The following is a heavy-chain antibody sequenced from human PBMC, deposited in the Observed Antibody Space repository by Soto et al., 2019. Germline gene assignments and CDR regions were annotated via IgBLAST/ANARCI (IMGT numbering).Heavy chain of an antibody. Sequence: EVQVVESGGGLVQPGGSLRLSCAASGFTFSTYWMSWVRQGPGKGLEWVANIRQDEREKYHVDSVKGRFNIFRDNVKNSLYMQMNRLRAEHTAVYYCARTLLVPENNWHVALWGCGTLVGVSS. CDR1: GFTFSTYW. D-gene: IGHD1-26*01. V-gene: IGHV3-7*01. CDR2: IRQDEREK. CDR3: ARTLLVPENNWHVAL. J-gene: IGHJ2*01.